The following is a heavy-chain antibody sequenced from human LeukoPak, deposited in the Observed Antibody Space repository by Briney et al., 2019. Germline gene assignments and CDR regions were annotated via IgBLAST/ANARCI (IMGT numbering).Heavy chain of an antibody. V-gene: IGHV3-23*01. D-gene: IGHD3-10*01. J-gene: IGHJ4*02. CDR2: ISGSGGGT. CDR1: GFTFTGYA. Sequence: GGSLRLSCAASGFTFTGYAMTWVRQAPRKGLEWVSAISGSGGGTFYADSVEGRFTISRDNSKNTLYLQMNSLRAEDTAVYYCAKDLRFGDSPGNRFDYWGQGTLVTVSS. CDR3: AKDLRFGDSPGNRFDY.